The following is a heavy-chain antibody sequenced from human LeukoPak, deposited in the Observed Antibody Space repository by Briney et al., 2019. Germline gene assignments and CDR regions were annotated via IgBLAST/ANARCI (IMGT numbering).Heavy chain of an antibody. Sequence: ASETLSLTCAVYGGSFSGYYWSWIRQPPGKGLEWIGYIYYSGSTNYNPSLKSRVTISVDTSKNQFSLKLSSVTAADTAVYYCARSEDPYYYYYMDVWGKGTTVTVSS. CDR3: ARSEDPYYYYYMDV. CDR2: IYYSGST. J-gene: IGHJ6*03. CDR1: GGSFSGYY. V-gene: IGHV4-59*01.